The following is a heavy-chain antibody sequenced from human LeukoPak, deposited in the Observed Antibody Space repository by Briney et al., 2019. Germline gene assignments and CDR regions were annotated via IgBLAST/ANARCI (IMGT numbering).Heavy chain of an antibody. CDR2: MNPNSGNT. D-gene: IGHD1-26*01. CDR1: GYTFTSYD. Sequence: GASVTVSCMASGYTFTSYDINWVGQATGHALEGMGWMNPNSGNTGYAQQSQGRVTMTRNTSISTAYMELSSLRSEDTAVYYCASEITQWGSKGNWFDHWGQGTLVTVSS. J-gene: IGHJ5*02. CDR3: ASEITQWGSKGNWFDH. V-gene: IGHV1-8*01.